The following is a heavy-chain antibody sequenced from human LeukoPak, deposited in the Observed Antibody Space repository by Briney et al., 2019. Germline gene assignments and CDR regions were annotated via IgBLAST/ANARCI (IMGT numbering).Heavy chain of an antibody. V-gene: IGHV1-18*01. CDR2: ISPYSGNT. Sequence: ASVNVSCKTSGYTFTTNAIAWVRQAPGQGPEWMGWISPYSGNTNYALRLQDRVTITTDTATNTAYMELRSLRSDDTAVYYCAREGSTAFYNTWGQGTLVIVSS. CDR3: AREGSTAFYNT. CDR1: GYTFTTNA. J-gene: IGHJ4*02. D-gene: IGHD1-1*01.